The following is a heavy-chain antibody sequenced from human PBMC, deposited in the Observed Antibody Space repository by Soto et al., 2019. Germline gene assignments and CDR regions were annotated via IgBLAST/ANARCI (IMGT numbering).Heavy chain of an antibody. CDR2: ITDGGTT. CDR1: GFTFSSYS. CDR3: VRKGVVVTTPNNWFDP. J-gene: IGHJ5*02. V-gene: IGHV3-23*01. Sequence: GSLRLSCAASGFTFSSYSLSWVRQAPGKGLEWASTITDGGTTFYADSVRGRFTISRDNSKSTLYLQMNSLGAEDTAVYYCVRKGVVVTTPNNWFDPWGQGTLVTVSS. D-gene: IGHD2-15*01.